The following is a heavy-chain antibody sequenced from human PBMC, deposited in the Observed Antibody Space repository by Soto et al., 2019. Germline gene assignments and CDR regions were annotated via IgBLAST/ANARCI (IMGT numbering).Heavy chain of an antibody. CDR2: IWYDGSNK. D-gene: IGHD2-15*01. J-gene: IGHJ4*02. Sequence: GGSLRLSCAASGFTFSSYGMHWVRQAPGKGLEWVAVIWYDGSNKYYADSVKGRFTISRDNSKNTLYLQMNSPRAEDTAVYYCAREYCSGGSCYXGYYFDYWGQGTLVTVSS. CDR1: GFTFSSYG. V-gene: IGHV3-33*01. CDR3: AREYCSGGSCYXGYYFDY.